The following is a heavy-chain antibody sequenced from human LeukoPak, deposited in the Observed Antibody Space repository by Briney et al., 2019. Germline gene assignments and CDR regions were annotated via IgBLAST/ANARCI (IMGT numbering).Heavy chain of an antibody. V-gene: IGHV4-59*01. D-gene: IGHD6-13*01. CDR2: IYYSGST. CDR3: ARDEGSGWYRRGRFDP. J-gene: IGHJ5*02. CDR1: GGSISSYY. Sequence: SETLSLTCTVSGGSISSYYWSWIRQPPGKGLEWIGYIYYSGSTNYNPSLKSRVTISVDTSKNQFSLKLSSVTAADTAVYYCARDEGSGWYRRGRFDPWGQGTLVTVSS.